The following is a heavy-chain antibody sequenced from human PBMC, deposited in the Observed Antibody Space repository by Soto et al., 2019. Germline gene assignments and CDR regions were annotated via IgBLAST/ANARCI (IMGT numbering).Heavy chain of an antibody. CDR3: AKDLYYDFWSGYYTSDYYYGMDV. CDR1: GFTFSSYG. CDR2: ISYDGSNK. V-gene: IGHV3-30*18. J-gene: IGHJ6*01. Sequence: QVQLVESGGGVVQPGRSLRLSCAASGFTFSSYGMHWVRQAPGKGLEWVAVISYDGSNKYYADSVKGRFTISRDNSKNTLYLQMNSLRAEDMAVYYCAKDLYYDFWSGYYTSDYYYGMDVW. D-gene: IGHD3-3*01.